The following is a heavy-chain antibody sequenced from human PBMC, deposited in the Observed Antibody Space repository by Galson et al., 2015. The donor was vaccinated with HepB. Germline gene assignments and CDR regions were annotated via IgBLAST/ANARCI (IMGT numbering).Heavy chain of an antibody. Sequence: VKVSCKASGYTFTDYVVNWVRQAPGQGLEWMGWMNTNTGKPTYAPGFAGRFVFSLHTSVTTAYLQISSLETDDTAVYYCARSPLRFLDWLPYYDYYYMDVWGEGTTVTASS. V-gene: IGHV7-4-1*02. CDR1: GYTFTDYV. J-gene: IGHJ6*03. D-gene: IGHD3-3*01. CDR3: ARSPLRFLDWLPYYDYYYMDV. CDR2: MNTNTGKP.